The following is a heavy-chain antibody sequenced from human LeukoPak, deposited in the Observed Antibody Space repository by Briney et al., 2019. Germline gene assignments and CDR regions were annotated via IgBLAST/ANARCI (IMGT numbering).Heavy chain of an antibody. CDR3: AKDGPYYYGSGSQYYFDY. V-gene: IGHV3-30*02. J-gene: IGHJ4*02. D-gene: IGHD3-10*01. Sequence: GGSLRLSCAASGFTFRSHGMHWVRQAPGKGLEWVTFIGYDGSNKYYADSVKGRFTISRDNSKNTLYLQMNSLRAEDTAVYYCAKDGPYYYGSGSQYYFDYWGQGTLVTVSS. CDR2: IGYDGSNK. CDR1: GFTFRSHG.